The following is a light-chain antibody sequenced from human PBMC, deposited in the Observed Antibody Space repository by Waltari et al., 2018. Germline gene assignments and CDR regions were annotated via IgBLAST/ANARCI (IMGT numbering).Light chain of an antibody. Sequence: SSELTQDPAVSVALGQTVRITCHGDSLRSYYASWYQQKPGQAPVLVIYGKNNRPSGIPDRISGSTSGNTASLTISGAEAEDEADYYCNSRDSSGNHVLFGGGTKLTVL. CDR2: GKN. CDR3: NSRDSSGNHVL. J-gene: IGLJ2*01. V-gene: IGLV3-19*01. CDR1: SLRSYY.